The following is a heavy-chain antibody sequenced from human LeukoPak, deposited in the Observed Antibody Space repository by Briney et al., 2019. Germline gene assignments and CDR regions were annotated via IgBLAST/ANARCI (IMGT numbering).Heavy chain of an antibody. CDR1: GGSISSYY. Sequence: SETLSLTCTVSGGSISSYYWSWIRQPAGKGLEWIGGIYTSGSTNYNPSLKSRVTMSVDTSKNQFSLKLSSVTAADTAVYYCARERPRGIYCSSTSCRGFNAFDIWGQGTMVTVSS. CDR3: ARERPRGIYCSSTSCRGFNAFDI. J-gene: IGHJ3*02. D-gene: IGHD2-2*01. V-gene: IGHV4-4*07. CDR2: IYTSGST.